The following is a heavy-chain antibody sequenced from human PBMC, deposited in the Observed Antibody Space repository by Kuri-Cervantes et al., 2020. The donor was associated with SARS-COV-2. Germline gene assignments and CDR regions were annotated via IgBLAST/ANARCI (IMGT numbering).Heavy chain of an antibody. D-gene: IGHD3-10*01. V-gene: IGHV4-34*01. CDR1: GGSISSYY. Sequence: GSLRLSCTVSGGSISSYYWSWIRQPPGKGLEWIGEINHSGSTNYNPSLKSRVTISVDTSRNQFSLKLSSVTAADTAVYYCARASGYYYGSGSHLDYYGMDVWGQGTTVTVSS. J-gene: IGHJ6*02. CDR3: ARASGYYYGSGSHLDYYGMDV. CDR2: INHSGST.